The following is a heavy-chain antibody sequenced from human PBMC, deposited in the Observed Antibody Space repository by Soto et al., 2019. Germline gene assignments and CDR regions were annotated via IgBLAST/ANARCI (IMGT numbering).Heavy chain of an antibody. CDR2: ISGSGGST. CDR3: AKDSIAVAGTIVFAFDI. V-gene: IGHV3-23*01. J-gene: IGHJ3*02. D-gene: IGHD6-19*01. CDR1: GFTFSSYA. Sequence: PGGSLRLSCAASGFTFSSYAMSWVRQAPGKGLEWVSAISGSGGSTYYADSVKGRFTISRDNSKNTLYLQMNSLRAEDTAVYYCAKDSIAVAGTIVFAFDIWGQGTMVTVSS.